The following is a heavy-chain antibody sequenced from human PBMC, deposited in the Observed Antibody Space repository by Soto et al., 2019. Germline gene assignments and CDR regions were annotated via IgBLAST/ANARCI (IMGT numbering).Heavy chain of an antibody. V-gene: IGHV4-59*01. Sequence: QVQLQESGPGLVKPSETLSLTCTVSGGSISSYYWSWIRQPPGKGLEWIGYIYYSGSTNYNPSLKRRVTISVDTSKNQSSLKLSSVTAADTAVYYCARERAMSRYYYGMDVWGQGTTVTVSS. CDR3: ARERAMSRYYYGMDV. D-gene: IGHD2-2*01. CDR2: IYYSGST. CDR1: GGSISSYY. J-gene: IGHJ6*02.